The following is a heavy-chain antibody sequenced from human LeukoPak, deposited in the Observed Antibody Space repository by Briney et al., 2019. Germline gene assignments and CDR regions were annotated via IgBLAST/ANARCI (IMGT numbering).Heavy chain of an antibody. CDR1: GFTFSSYA. V-gene: IGHV3-23*01. CDR2: VTGNGDNT. CDR3: ARDRNYFEALHRSY. D-gene: IGHD3-10*01. J-gene: IGHJ4*02. Sequence: PGGSLRLSCAASGFTFSSYAMSWVRQAPGEGLEWVSSVTGNGDNTFHADSVKGRFTISRDNSKNMLYLQINSLRAEDTAVYYCARDRNYFEALHRSYWGQGTLVTVSS.